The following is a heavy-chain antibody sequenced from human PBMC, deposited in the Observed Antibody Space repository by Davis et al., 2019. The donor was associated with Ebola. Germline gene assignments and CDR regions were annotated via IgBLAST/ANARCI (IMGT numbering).Heavy chain of an antibody. D-gene: IGHD2-2*01. CDR3: ATNCSGATCYSGGDY. V-gene: IGHV3-23*01. J-gene: IGHJ4*02. Sequence: GESLKISCAASGFTFSGHWMHWVRQAPGKGLEWVSSQSGSAAATYYAASVKGRFTISRDNSKNSLYLDMRSLRADDTAVYYCATNCSGATCYSGGDYWGQGTLVTVSS. CDR2: QSGSAAAT. CDR1: GFTFSGHW.